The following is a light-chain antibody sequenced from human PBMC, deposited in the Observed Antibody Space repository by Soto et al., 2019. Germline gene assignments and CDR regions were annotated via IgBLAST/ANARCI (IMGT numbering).Light chain of an antibody. J-gene: IGKJ4*01. CDR3: QQRGRWPS. CDR2: DAS. V-gene: IGKV3-11*01. Sequence: EIVLTQSPATLSLSPGERATLSCRASQSLDNYLAWYQHKPGQPPRLLIYDASTSATDIPARFSGSGSGTDFTLTISGLEPEDFAVYYCQQRGRWPSFGGWTKWEIK. CDR1: QSLDNY.